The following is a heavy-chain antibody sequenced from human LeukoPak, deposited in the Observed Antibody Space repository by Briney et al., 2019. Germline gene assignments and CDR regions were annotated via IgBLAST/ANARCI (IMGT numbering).Heavy chain of an antibody. J-gene: IGHJ6*03. D-gene: IGHD3-16*01. CDR3: AKQGAVRQDYYMDV. Sequence: ASVKLSCKASGDSFSSYAITWVRQAPGQGLEWLGRVIPIFGTANYPQKFQGRVTITADIFSSTVYIEMTNLTSDDTAVYFCAKQGAVRQDYYMDVWGNGTTVSVS. CDR2: VIPIFGTA. CDR1: GDSFSSYA. V-gene: IGHV1-69*06.